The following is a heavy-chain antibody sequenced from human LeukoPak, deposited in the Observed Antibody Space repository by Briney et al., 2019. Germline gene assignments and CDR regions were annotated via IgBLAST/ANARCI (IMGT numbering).Heavy chain of an antibody. CDR2: ISYDRSNK. V-gene: IGHV3-30*04. CDR3: ARDSDYYDSSGFLDY. D-gene: IGHD3-22*01. CDR1: GFTFSSYA. Sequence: PGGSLRLSCAASGFTFSSYAMHWVRQAPGKGLDWVAVISYDRSNKYYSHSVKGRFTISRDNSKNTLYLQMNSLRTEDTAVYYCARDSDYYDSSGFLDYWGHGTLVTVSS. J-gene: IGHJ4*01.